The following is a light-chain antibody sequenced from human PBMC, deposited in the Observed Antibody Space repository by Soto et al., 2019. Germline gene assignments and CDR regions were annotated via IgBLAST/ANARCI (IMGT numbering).Light chain of an antibody. CDR1: QGIRND. CDR2: AAS. Sequence: DIQMTQFPSSLSASVGDRVTITCRASQGIRNDLAWYQQKPGKAPNRLIYAASSLQSGVPSRFSGSGSGTEFTLAISSQQPEDFATFYCLQHSTYPLTFGQGTKVEIK. CDR3: LQHSTYPLT. J-gene: IGKJ1*01. V-gene: IGKV1-17*01.